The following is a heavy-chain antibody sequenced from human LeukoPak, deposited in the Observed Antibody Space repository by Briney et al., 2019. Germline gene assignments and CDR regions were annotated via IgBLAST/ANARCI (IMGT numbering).Heavy chain of an antibody. CDR3: ARGTVVVVAATPHFDY. CDR2: ISSSSSYI. Sequence: GGSLRLSCAASGFTFSSYSMNWVRQAPGKGLEWVSSISSSSSYIYYADSVKGRFTISRDNAKNSLYLQMNSLRAEDTAVYYYARGTVVVVAATPHFDYWGQGTLVTVSS. V-gene: IGHV3-21*01. CDR1: GFTFSSYS. D-gene: IGHD2-15*01. J-gene: IGHJ4*02.